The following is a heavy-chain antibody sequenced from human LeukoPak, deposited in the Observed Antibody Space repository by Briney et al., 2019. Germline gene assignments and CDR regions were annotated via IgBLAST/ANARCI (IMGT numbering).Heavy chain of an antibody. D-gene: IGHD1-26*01. CDR3: ARRHPAATTWTYYFDY. CDR1: GFTFSDYY. J-gene: IGHJ4*02. Sequence: GGSLRLSCAASGFTFSDYYMSWIRQAPGKGLEWVSYISSSGSTIYYADSVKGRFTISRDNAKNSQSLQMNSLRAEDTALYYCARRHPAATTWTYYFDYWGQGTLVTVSS. CDR2: ISSSGSTI. V-gene: IGHV3-11*04.